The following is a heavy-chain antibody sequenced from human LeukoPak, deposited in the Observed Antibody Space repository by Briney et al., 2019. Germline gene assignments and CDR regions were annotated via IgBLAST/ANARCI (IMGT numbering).Heavy chain of an antibody. CDR2: ISAYNGNT. Sequence: ASVKVSCKXSGYTFTSYGISWVRQAPGQGLERMGWISAYNGNTNYAQKLQGRVTMTTDTSTSTAYMELRSLGSDDPAVYYCAVHSSSWYADWGQGTLVTVSS. D-gene: IGHD6-13*01. J-gene: IGHJ4*02. CDR3: AVHSSSWYAD. CDR1: GYTFTSYG. V-gene: IGHV1-18*01.